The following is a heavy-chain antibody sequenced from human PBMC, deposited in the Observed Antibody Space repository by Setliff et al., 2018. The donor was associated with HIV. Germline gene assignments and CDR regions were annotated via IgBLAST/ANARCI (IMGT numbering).Heavy chain of an antibody. J-gene: IGHJ4*02. V-gene: IGHV4-59*08. CDR2: IYYSGST. CDR3: ARRVGYSSSSLDY. Sequence: PSETLSLTCTVSGGSISSYYWSWIRQPPGKGLEWIGYIYYSGSTNYNPSLKSRVTISVDTSKNQFSLKLSSVTAADTAVYYCARRVGYSSSSLDYWGQGTLVTVSS. CDR1: GGSISSYY. D-gene: IGHD6-6*01.